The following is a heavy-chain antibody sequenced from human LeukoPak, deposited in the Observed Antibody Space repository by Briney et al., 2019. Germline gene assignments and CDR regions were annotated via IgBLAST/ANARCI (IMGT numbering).Heavy chain of an antibody. J-gene: IGHJ4*02. CDR3: ARVESVTSFDY. V-gene: IGHV4-31*03. CDR2: IYYSGST. D-gene: IGHD4-17*01. Sequence: SETLSLTCTVSGGSISSGGYYWSWIRQHPGKGLEWIGYIYYSGSTYYNPSLKSRVTISVDTSKNQFSLKLSSVTAADTAVYYCARVESVTSFDYWGQGTLVTVSS. CDR1: GGSISSGGYY.